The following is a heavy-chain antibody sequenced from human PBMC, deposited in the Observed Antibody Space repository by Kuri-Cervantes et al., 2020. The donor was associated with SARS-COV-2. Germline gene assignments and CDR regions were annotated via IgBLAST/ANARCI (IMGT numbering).Heavy chain of an antibody. Sequence: GGSLRLSCAASGFTFSGSAMHWVRQAPGKGLEWVSYISSSGSTIYYADSVKGRFTISRDNAKNSLYLQMNSLRAEDTAVYYCARANVVVPAAMGFDPWGQGTLVTVSS. CDR1: GFTFSGSA. V-gene: IGHV3-48*04. D-gene: IGHD2-2*01. CDR2: ISSSGSTI. J-gene: IGHJ5*02. CDR3: ARANVVVPAAMGFDP.